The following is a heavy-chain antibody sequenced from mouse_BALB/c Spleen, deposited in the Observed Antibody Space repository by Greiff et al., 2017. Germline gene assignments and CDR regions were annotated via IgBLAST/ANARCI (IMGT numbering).Heavy chain of an antibody. Sequence: DVMLVESGGGLVKPGGSLKLSCAASGFTFSSYAMSWVRQTPEKRLEWVATISSGGSYTYYPDSVKGRFTISRDNAKNTLYLQMSSLRSEDTAMYYCARHGDYDGFAYWGQGTLVTVSA. CDR2: ISSGGSYT. CDR1: GFTFSSYA. CDR3: ARHGDYDGFAY. D-gene: IGHD2-4*01. V-gene: IGHV5-9-3*01. J-gene: IGHJ3*01.